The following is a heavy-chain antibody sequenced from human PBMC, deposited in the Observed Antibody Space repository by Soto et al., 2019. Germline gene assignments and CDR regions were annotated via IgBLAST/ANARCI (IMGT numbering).Heavy chain of an antibody. CDR3: ARGEVLLWFADRPYRRPYYFDY. CDR1: GGSFSGYY. Sequence: QVQLQQWGAGLLKPSETLSLTCAVYGGSFSGYYWSWIRQPPGKGLEWIGEINHSGSTNYNPSLKSRVTISVDTSKNQFSLKLSSVTAADTAVYYCARGEVLLWFADRPYRRPYYFDYWGQGTLVTVSS. V-gene: IGHV4-34*01. J-gene: IGHJ4*02. D-gene: IGHD3-10*01. CDR2: INHSGST.